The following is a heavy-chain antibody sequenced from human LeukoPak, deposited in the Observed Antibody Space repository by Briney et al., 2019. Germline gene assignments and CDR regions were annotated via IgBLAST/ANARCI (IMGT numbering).Heavy chain of an antibody. Sequence: GRSLRLSCAASGFTFSSYGMHWVRQAPGKGLEWVAVISYDGSNKYYADSAKGRFTISRDNSKNTLYLQMNSLRAEDTAVYYCAKDFAPYSSSWYSVIKPLPDYWGQGTLVTVSS. J-gene: IGHJ4*02. CDR3: AKDFAPYSSSWYSVIKPLPDY. V-gene: IGHV3-30*18. CDR1: GFTFSSYG. D-gene: IGHD6-13*01. CDR2: ISYDGSNK.